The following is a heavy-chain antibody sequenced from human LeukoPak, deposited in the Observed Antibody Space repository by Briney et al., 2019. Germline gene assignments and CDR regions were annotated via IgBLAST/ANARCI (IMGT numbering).Heavy chain of an antibody. CDR3: AKGGYSSGWRNYFDY. V-gene: IGHV3-23*01. D-gene: IGHD6-19*01. J-gene: IGHJ4*02. CDR1: GFTFSSYG. CDR2: ISATGGST. Sequence: GGSLRLSCAASGFTFSSYGITWVRQAPGKGLEWVSTISATGGSTYYADSVKGRFTISRDNSKDTLYLQMNSLRAENTAVYYCAKGGYSSGWRNYFDYWGQGTLVTVSS.